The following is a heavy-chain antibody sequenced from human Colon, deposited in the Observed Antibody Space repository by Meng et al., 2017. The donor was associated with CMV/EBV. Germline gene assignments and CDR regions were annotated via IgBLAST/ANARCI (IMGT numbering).Heavy chain of an antibody. V-gene: IGHV4-59*01. D-gene: IGHD2/OR15-2a*01. CDR2: IYHHGTT. CDR1: GDPIRTYS. CDR3: ASSLTTTFDC. Sequence: GSLRLSCSVSGDPIRTYSWNWIRQSPGKGLEWLGYIYHHGTTNYNPSLKSRVTMSIDTSKKQFSLKLSSVTAADTAIYYCASSLTTTFDCWGQGMLVTVSS. J-gene: IGHJ4*02.